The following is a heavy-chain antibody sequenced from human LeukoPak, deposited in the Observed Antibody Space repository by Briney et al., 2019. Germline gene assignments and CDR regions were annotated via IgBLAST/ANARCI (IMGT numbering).Heavy chain of an antibody. D-gene: IGHD2-15*01. J-gene: IGHJ5*02. CDR3: ARRYCSGGSCYSDNWSDP. V-gene: IGHV4-39*01. Sequence: KPSETLSLTCTVSGGSISSSSYYWGWIRQPPGKGLEWIGSIYYSGSTYYNPSLKSRVTISVDTSKNQFSLKLSSVTAADTAVYYCARRYCSGGSCYSDNWSDPWGQGTLVTVSS. CDR2: IYYSGST. CDR1: GGSISSSSYY.